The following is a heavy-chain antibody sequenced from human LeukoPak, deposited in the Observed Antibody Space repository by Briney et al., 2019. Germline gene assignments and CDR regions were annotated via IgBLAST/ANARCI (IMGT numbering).Heavy chain of an antibody. D-gene: IGHD3-10*01. V-gene: IGHV4-38-2*01. J-gene: IGHJ4*02. CDR2: IYHSGSA. CDR1: GYSISSGYY. Sequence: PSETLSLTCAVSGYSISSGYYWGWIRQPPGKGLEWIGNIYHSGSAYCDPSLKSRVTISVDTSKNQFSLKLSSVTAGDTAMYYCARRRGGHYFDYWGQGTLVTVSS. CDR3: ARRRGGHYFDY.